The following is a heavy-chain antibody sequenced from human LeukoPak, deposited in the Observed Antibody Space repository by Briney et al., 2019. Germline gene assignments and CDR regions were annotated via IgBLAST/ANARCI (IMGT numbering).Heavy chain of an antibody. J-gene: IGHJ3*02. V-gene: IGHV1-69*04. CDR3: ARDPGGSYTNLVAFDI. CDR1: GGTFSSYA. D-gene: IGHD1-26*01. Sequence: SVKVSCKASGGTFSSYAISWVRQAPGQGLEWMGRIIPIFGIANYAQKFQGRVTITADKSTSTAYMELSSLRSEDTAVYYCARDPGGSYTNLVAFDIWGQGTMVTVSS. CDR2: IIPIFGIA.